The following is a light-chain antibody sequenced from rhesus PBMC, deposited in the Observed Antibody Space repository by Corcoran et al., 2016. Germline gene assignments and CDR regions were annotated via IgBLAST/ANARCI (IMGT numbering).Light chain of an antibody. J-gene: IGKJ3*01. V-gene: IGKV1-74*01. CDR1: ENVNNY. CDR2: KAS. CDR3: QHNYVTPFT. Sequence: DIQMTQSPSSLSASVGNRVTITCRTSENVNNYSHLSQQKPGKAPTLLIYKASTFQRGVPSRFRGNGSGTDYTFTFSSLQSEDVATYYGQHNYVTPFTFGPGTKLGIK.